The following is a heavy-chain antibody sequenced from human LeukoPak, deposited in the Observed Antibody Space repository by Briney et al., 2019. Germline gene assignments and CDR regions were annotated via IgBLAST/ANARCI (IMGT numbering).Heavy chain of an antibody. CDR1: GFTFDDYG. V-gene: IGHV3-20*04. Sequence: GGSLRLSCAASGFTFDDYGMSWVRQAPGKGLEWVSGINWIGGSTGYADSVKGRFTISRDNAKNSLYLQMNSLRAEDTALYYCARYYDYGSGSYTFDYWGQGTLVTVS. CDR3: ARYYDYGSGSYTFDY. J-gene: IGHJ4*02. CDR2: INWIGGST. D-gene: IGHD3-10*01.